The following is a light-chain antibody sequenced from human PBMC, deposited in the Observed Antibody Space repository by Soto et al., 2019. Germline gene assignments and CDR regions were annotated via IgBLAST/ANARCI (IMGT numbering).Light chain of an antibody. J-gene: IGKJ4*01. CDR1: QSVSSY. Sequence: EIVLTQSPGTLSLSPGERATLSCRASQSVSSYLAWFQQKPGQPPRLLIYDASNRATGIPARFSGSGSGTDFTLTISSLEPEDFAVYYCQQRSDWRLTFGGGTKVEIK. V-gene: IGKV3-11*01. CDR2: DAS. CDR3: QQRSDWRLT.